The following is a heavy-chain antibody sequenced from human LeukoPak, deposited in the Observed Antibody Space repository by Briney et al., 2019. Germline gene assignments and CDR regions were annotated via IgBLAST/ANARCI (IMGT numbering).Heavy chain of an antibody. CDR3: ARFVTVNGAFDI. J-gene: IGHJ3*02. CDR2: IYSSGST. V-gene: IGHV4-59*08. CDR1: GGSISSYY. Sequence: SETLSLTCSVSGGSISSYYWGWVRQPPGKGLEWIGSIYSSGSTNYNPSLKGRVTISVATSKNQFSLKLSSVTAADTAVYYCARFVTVNGAFDIWGQGTVVTVSS. D-gene: IGHD4-11*01.